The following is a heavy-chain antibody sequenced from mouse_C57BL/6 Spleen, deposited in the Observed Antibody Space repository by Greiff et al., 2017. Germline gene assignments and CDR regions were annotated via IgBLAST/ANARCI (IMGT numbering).Heavy chain of an antibody. J-gene: IGHJ4*01. CDR2: INPNNGGT. V-gene: IGHV1-26*01. CDR3: ARGRDVGYAMDY. D-gene: IGHD3-3*01. Sequence: EVQLQQSGPELVKPGASVKISCKASGYTFTDYYMNWVKQSHGKSLEWIGDINPNNGGTSYNQKFKGKATLTVDKSSSTAYMELRSLTSEDSAVYYCARGRDVGYAMDYWGQGTSVTVSS. CDR1: GYTFTDYY.